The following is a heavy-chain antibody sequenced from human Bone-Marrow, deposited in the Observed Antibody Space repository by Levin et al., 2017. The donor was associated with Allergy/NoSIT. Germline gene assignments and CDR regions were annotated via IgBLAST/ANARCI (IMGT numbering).Heavy chain of an antibody. J-gene: IGHJ3*02. CDR1: GFTFSNYA. V-gene: IGHV3-23*01. CDR3: TRDPNGDYFGAFDN. D-gene: IGHD4-17*01. CDR2: ISGSGATT. Sequence: GESLKISCAASGFTFSNYAMTWVRQTPGRGLEWVSGISGSGATTYYAQSVKGRFTISRDNSKNTLYLQMNSLRADDTAIFYCTRDPNGDYFGAFDNWGRGTKVSVFS.